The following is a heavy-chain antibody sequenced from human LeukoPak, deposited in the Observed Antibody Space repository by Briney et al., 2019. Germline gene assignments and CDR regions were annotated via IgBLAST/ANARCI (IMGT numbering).Heavy chain of an antibody. CDR3: AREGGPYRPLDY. Sequence: SGTLSLTCGVSGGSITNTNYWTWIRQPPGKGLEWIGEVNLQGSTNYNPSLMGRVAISVDTSENHISLQLTSVTAADTAVYYCAREGGPYRPLDYSGQGTLVTVSS. J-gene: IGHJ4*02. V-gene: IGHV4-4*02. CDR2: VNLQGST. CDR1: GGSITNTNY.